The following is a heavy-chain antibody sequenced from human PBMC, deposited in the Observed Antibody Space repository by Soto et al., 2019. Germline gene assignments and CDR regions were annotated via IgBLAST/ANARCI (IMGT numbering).Heavy chain of an antibody. V-gene: IGHV4-39*02. CDR1: GASINYNSYY. J-gene: IGHJ5*02. D-gene: IGHD2-2*01. CDR2: IFYTGTT. CDR3: ARLVVVAPVANA. Sequence: ETLSLTCSVSGASINYNSYYWGWIRQPPGKGLEWVGGIFYTGTTYYSPSLKDRVTISVDTSKNSFSLNLTSVTAADTAVYFCARLVVVAPVANAWGQGTLVTVYS.